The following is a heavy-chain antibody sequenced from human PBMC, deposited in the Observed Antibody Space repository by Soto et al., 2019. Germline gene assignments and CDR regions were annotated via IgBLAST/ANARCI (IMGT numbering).Heavy chain of an antibody. CDR1: GLTFSSYW. CDR2: INNDGSSR. V-gene: IGHV3-74*01. CDR3: ARGAHLYYYIDV. Sequence: GGSLRLSCAASGLTFSSYWMHWVRQAPGKGLVWVSRINNDGSSRNYADSVKGRFTISRENAKNTLYLQRNSLRVEDTAVYYCARGAHLYYYIDVWGKGTTVTVSS. J-gene: IGHJ6*03.